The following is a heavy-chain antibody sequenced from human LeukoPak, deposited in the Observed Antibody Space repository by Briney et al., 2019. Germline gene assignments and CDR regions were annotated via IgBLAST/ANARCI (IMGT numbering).Heavy chain of an antibody. CDR3: ARRRAEGGSNGHYNWFDP. J-gene: IGHJ5*02. CDR2: MSYSGST. Sequence: PSETLSLTCTVSGDSITSYYWSWIRQPPGKGLEWIGSMSYSGSTKYNPSLKSRVTMSVDTTKNQFSLRLNSVTAADTAVYYCARRRAEGGSNGHYNWFDPWGQGTLVTVSS. D-gene: IGHD6-13*01. V-gene: IGHV4-59*08. CDR1: GDSITSYY.